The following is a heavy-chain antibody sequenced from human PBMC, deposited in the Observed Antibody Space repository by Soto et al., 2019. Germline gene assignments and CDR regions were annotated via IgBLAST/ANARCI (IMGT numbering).Heavy chain of an antibody. CDR3: ARDPGTAAAYYFDY. D-gene: IGHD6-13*01. V-gene: IGHV4-4*02. J-gene: IGHJ4*02. Sequence: PSETLSLTCAVSGGFISSSNWWSWVRQPPGKGLEWIGEIYHSGSTNYNPSLKSRVTISVDKSKNQFSLKLSSVTAADTAVYYRARDPGTAAAYYFDYWGQGTLVTVSS. CDR1: GGFISSSNW. CDR2: IYHSGST.